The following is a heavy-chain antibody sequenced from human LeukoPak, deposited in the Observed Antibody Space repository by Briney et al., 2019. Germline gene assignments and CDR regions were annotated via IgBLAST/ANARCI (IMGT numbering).Heavy chain of an antibody. Sequence: ASVKVSCKASGYTFTGYYMHWVRQAPGQGLEWMGWINPNNGGTTYAQKFQGRVTMTGDTSISTAYMELRRLKSDDTAVYFCARDWEEYFDSGGYYYDGFDIWGQGTMVTVSS. V-gene: IGHV1-2*02. D-gene: IGHD3-22*01. CDR1: GYTFTGYY. CDR2: INPNNGGT. CDR3: ARDWEEYFDSGGYYYDGFDI. J-gene: IGHJ3*02.